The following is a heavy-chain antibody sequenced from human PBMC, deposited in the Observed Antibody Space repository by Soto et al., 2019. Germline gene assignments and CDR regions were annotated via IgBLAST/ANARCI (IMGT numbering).Heavy chain of an antibody. CDR1: GFTFSSYA. CDR3: AEVGWYGLLPPNYYYGMDV. CDR2: ISGSGGST. J-gene: IGHJ6*02. D-gene: IGHD6-13*01. Sequence: PGGSLRLSCAASGFTFSSYAMSWVRQAPGKGLEWVSAISGSGGSTYYADSVKGRFTISRDNSKNTLYLQMNSLRAEDTAVYFCAEVGWYGLLPPNYYYGMDVWGQGTTVTVSS. V-gene: IGHV3-23*01.